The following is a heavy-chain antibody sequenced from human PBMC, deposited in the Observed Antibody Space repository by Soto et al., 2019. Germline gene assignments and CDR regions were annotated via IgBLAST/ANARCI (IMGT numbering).Heavy chain of an antibody. Sequence: SETLSLTCAVYGGSFSGYYWSWIRQPPGKGLEWIGEINHSGSTNYNPSLKSRVTISVDTSKNQFSLKLSPVTAADTAVYDCARGSDFWSGYYFDYWGQGTLVTVSS. CDR1: GGSFSGYY. V-gene: IGHV4-34*01. CDR2: INHSGST. CDR3: ARGSDFWSGYYFDY. J-gene: IGHJ4*02. D-gene: IGHD3-3*01.